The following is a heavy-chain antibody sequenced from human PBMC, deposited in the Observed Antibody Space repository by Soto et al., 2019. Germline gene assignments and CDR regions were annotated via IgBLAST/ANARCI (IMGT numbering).Heavy chain of an antibody. CDR2: ISHGATRK. CDR1: RFTFSDYG. J-gene: IGHJ4*02. Sequence: GSLRLSCAASRFTFSDYGMHWVRQAPGRGLEWVAGISHGATRKSYSDSVKGRFIISRDNSKKMLYLQMNSLRAEDTAVYYRAKDPPGIAVDGFGGYWGQGTLVPVXS. D-gene: IGHD6-19*01. CDR3: AKDPPGIAVDGFGGY. V-gene: IGHV3-30*18.